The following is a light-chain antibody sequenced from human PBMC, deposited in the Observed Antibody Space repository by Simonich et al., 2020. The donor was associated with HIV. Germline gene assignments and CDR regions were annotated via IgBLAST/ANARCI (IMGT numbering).Light chain of an antibody. Sequence: EIVMTQSPATLSVSPGERATLSCRANQSVSSNLAWYQQKPGQAPRLLIYGASTRATGIPVRFSGRGSGTEFTLTISSLQSEDFAVYFCQQYDNWPTFGGGTKVEIK. V-gene: IGKV3-15*01. J-gene: IGKJ4*01. CDR3: QQYDNWPT. CDR1: QSVSSN. CDR2: GAS.